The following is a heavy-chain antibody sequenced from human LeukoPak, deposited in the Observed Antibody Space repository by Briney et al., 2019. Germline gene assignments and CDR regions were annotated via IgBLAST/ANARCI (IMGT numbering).Heavy chain of an antibody. Sequence: SETLSLTCTVSGGSISSYYWSWIRQPPGKGLEWIGYIYYSGSTNYNPSLKSRVTISVETSKNQFSLKLSSVTAADTAVYYCARGSIVATRFDYWGQGTLVTVSS. CDR3: ARGSIVATRFDY. CDR1: GGSISSYY. J-gene: IGHJ4*02. CDR2: IYYSGST. D-gene: IGHD5-12*01. V-gene: IGHV4-59*01.